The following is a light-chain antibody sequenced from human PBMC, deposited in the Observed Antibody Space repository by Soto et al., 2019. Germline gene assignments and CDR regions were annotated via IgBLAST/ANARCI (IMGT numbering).Light chain of an antibody. CDR1: QSISSY. CDR2: AAS. J-gene: IGKJ1*01. Sequence: DIQIILSSSSLSASVGDRVTITCRASQSISSYLNWYQQKPGKAPKLLIYAASSLQSGVPSRFSGSGSGTDFTLTISSLQPEDFATYYCQQSYSTPRTFGQGTKVEIK. CDR3: QQSYSTPRT. V-gene: IGKV1-39*01.